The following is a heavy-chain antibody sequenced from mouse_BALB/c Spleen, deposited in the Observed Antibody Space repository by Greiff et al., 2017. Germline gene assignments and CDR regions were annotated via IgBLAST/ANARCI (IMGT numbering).Heavy chain of an antibody. CDR2: ISSGGST. CDR3: ARVEDGGVWFAY. J-gene: IGHJ3*01. CDR1: GFTFSSYA. V-gene: IGHV5-6-5*01. Sequence: DVKLVESGGGLVKPGGSLKLSCAASGFTFSSYAMSWVRQTPEKRLEWVASISSGGSTYYPDSVKGRFTISRDNARNILYLQMSSLRSEDTAMYYCARVEDGGVWFAYWGQGTLVTVSA.